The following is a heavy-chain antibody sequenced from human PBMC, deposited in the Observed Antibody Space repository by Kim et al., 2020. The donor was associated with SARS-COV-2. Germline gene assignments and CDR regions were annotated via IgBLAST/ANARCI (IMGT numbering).Heavy chain of an antibody. D-gene: IGHD2-2*01. V-gene: IGHV3-21*01. Sequence: ADSVKGRFAISRDNAKNSLYLQMNSLRVEETAVYYCASPYCTTASCPPFFWGQGTLVTVSS. CDR3: ASPYCTTASCPPFF. J-gene: IGHJ4*02.